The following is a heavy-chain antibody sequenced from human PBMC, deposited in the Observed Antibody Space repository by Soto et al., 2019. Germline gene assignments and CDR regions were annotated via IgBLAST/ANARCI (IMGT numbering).Heavy chain of an antibody. V-gene: IGHV4-34*01. Sequence: SETLSLTCAVYGGSFSGYYWSWIRQPPGKGLEWIGEINHSGSTNYNPSLKSRVTISVDTSKNQFSLKLSSVTAADTAVYYCARGGGRKYCTNGVCPRAGFDYWGQGTLVTVSS. CDR2: INHSGST. D-gene: IGHD2-8*01. CDR3: ARGGGRKYCTNGVCPRAGFDY. CDR1: GGSFSGYY. J-gene: IGHJ4*02.